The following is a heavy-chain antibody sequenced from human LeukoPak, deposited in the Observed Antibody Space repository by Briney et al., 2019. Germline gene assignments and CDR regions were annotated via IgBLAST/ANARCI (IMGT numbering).Heavy chain of an antibody. D-gene: IGHD5-24*01. CDR2: IKQDGSEK. Sequence: GGSLRLSCAASGFTFSSYWMSWVRQAPGKGLEWVANIKQDGSEKYYVDSVKGRFTISRDNAKNSLYLQMSSLRDDDTAVYYCTRDRGWQQFDYWGQGTLVTVSS. J-gene: IGHJ4*02. CDR1: GFTFSSYW. CDR3: TRDRGWQQFDY. V-gene: IGHV3-7*01.